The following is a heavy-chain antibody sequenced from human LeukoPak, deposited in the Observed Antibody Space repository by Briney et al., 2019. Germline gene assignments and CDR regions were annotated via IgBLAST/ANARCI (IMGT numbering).Heavy chain of an antibody. D-gene: IGHD1-26*01. Sequence: SQTLSLTCATSGDSFSTNSATWTWLRQSPSRGLEWLGRTYYRSKWNNDYAVSMKSRITINPGTSKNQFSLQLNSVTPEDTAVYYCARLVGASWFDSWGQGTLVTVSS. CDR3: ARLVGASWFDS. V-gene: IGHV6-1*01. CDR2: TYYRSKWNN. J-gene: IGHJ5*01. CDR1: GDSFSTNSAT.